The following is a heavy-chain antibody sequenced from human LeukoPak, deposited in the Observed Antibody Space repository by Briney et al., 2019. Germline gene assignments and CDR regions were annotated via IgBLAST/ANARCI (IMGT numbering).Heavy chain of an antibody. D-gene: IGHD3-22*01. CDR2: IDPSDSYT. CDR3: GRHFYESSGAVDY. V-gene: IGHV5-10-1*01. CDR1: GYSFTSYW. Sequence: GESLEISCKGSGYSFTSYWISWVRQMPGKGLEWMGRIDPSDSYTNYSPSFQGHVTISADKSISTAYLQWSSLKASDTAMYYCGRHFYESSGAVDYWRQGTLITVSS. J-gene: IGHJ4*02.